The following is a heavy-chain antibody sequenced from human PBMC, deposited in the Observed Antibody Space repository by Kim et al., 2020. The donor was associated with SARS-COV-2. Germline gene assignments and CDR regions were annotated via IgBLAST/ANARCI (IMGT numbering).Heavy chain of an antibody. CDR3: ARGLQRGKFDP. D-gene: IGHD1-1*01. CDR1: GGSFSGYY. J-gene: IGHJ5*02. V-gene: IGHV4-34*01. CDR2: INHSGST. Sequence: SETLSLTCAVYGGSFSGYYWSWIRQPPGKGLEWIGEINHSGSTNYNPSLKSRVTISVDTSKNQFSLKLSSVTAADTAVYYCARGLQRGKFDPWGQGTLVTVSS.